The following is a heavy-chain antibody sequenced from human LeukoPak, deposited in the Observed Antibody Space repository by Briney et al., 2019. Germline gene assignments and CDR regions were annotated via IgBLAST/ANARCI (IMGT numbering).Heavy chain of an antibody. CDR3: ARDTGDYYDSSGYYYAGWFDP. CDR2: IRSDGNNK. D-gene: IGHD3-22*01. CDR1: GFTCSSYG. Sequence: GGSLRLSCAASGFTCSSYGMHWVRQAPGKGLEWVAFIRSDGNNKFYADSLKGRFTVSRDNSRNNVYLQMNSLRIEDTAVYYCARDTGDYYDSSGYYYAGWFDPWGQGALVTVSA. J-gene: IGHJ5*02. V-gene: IGHV3-30*02.